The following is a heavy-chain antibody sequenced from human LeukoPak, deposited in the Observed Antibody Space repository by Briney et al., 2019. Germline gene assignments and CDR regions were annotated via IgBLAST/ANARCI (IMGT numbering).Heavy chain of an antibody. CDR3: AKGAASRGYTYVAN. Sequence: GGSLRLSCAASAFTFRPYAMIWVRQAPGKGLEWVSTVSGSGGSTYYADSVKSRFTISRDNSNNTLYLQMNSLRAEDTAVYYCAKGAASRGYTYVANWGQGTLVTVSS. D-gene: IGHD5-18*01. V-gene: IGHV3-23*01. CDR2: VSGSGGST. CDR1: AFTFRPYA. J-gene: IGHJ4*02.